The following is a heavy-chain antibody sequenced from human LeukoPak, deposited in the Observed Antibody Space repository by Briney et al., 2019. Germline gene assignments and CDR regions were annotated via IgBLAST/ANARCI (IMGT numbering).Heavy chain of an antibody. CDR1: GYTFTSYG. V-gene: IGHV1-58*02. CDR2: IVVGSGNT. J-gene: IGHJ4*02. Sequence: GASVKVSCKASGYTFTSYGISWVRQARGQRLEWIGWIVVGSGNTNYAQKFQERVTITRDMSTSTAYMELSSLRSEDTAVYYCAAGLGDSSGYYLDYWGQGTLVTVSS. D-gene: IGHD3-22*01. CDR3: AAGLGDSSGYYLDY.